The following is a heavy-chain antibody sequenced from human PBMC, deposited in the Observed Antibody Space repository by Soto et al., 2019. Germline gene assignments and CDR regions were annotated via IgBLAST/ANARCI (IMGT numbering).Heavy chain of an antibody. CDR2: IYYSGST. CDR1: GGSISSYY. Sequence: SETLSLTCTVSGGSISSYYRSWIRQPPGKGLEWIGYIYYSGSTNYNPSLKSRVTISVDTSKNQFSLKLSSVTAADTAVYYCASGYYYDSSGYSDSRSFDYSGQGTLVTVSS. CDR3: ASGYYYDSSGYSDSRSFDY. D-gene: IGHD3-22*01. V-gene: IGHV4-59*01. J-gene: IGHJ4*02.